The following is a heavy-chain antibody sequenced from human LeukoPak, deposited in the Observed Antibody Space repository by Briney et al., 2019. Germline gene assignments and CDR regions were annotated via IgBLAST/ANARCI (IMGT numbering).Heavy chain of an antibody. V-gene: IGHV3-23*01. J-gene: IGHJ4*02. CDR3: AKVWDVLRYFDWLLYLDY. Sequence: GGSLRLSCAASGFTFSSYAMSWVRQAPGKGLEWVSAISGSGGGTYYADSVKGRFTISRDNSKNTLYLQMNSLRAEDTAVYYCAKVWDVLRYFDWLLYLDYWGQGTLVTVSS. CDR2: ISGSGGGT. CDR1: GFTFSSYA. D-gene: IGHD3-9*01.